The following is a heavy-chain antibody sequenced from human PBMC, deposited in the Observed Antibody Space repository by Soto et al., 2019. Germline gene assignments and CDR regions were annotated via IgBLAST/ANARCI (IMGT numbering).Heavy chain of an antibody. CDR2: TYYRSKWYD. Sequence: PSQTLSLTCAISGDSVSSYSTAWNWIRQSPSGGLEWLGRTYYRSKWYDDYGLSVKSRITISPDTSTNQFSLHLNSVTPEDTAIYYCARGGLISVAAEFDSWGQGTLVTVS. CDR3: ARGGLISVAAEFDS. V-gene: IGHV6-1*01. CDR1: GDSVSSYSTA. J-gene: IGHJ4*02. D-gene: IGHD6-19*01.